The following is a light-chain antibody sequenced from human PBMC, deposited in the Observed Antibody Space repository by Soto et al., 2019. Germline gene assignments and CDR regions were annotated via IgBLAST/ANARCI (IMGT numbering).Light chain of an antibody. CDR1: SFSIASNF. Sequence: NFMLTQPHSVSESPGKTVTISCTRSSFSIASNFVQWYRQRPGSSPTTVIYEDNQRPSGVPDRFSGSIDSSSNSASLTISGLQTEDEADYYCQSFDANSQVFGGGTKVNVL. V-gene: IGLV6-57*01. CDR3: QSFDANSQV. J-gene: IGLJ3*02. CDR2: EDN.